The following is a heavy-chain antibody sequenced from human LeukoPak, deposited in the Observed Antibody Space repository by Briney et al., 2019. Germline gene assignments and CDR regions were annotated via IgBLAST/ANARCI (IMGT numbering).Heavy chain of an antibody. Sequence: SGTLSLTCTVSGGSINSLDLWSWVRQPPGKGLAWIGEMYLSGTTHSNPSVKSRVTISIDKSKNQFFLNLSSVTAADTAVYYCAGLVGRYSSGLYYYYFDYWGQGTLVTVSS. CDR1: GGSINSLDL. V-gene: IGHV4-4*02. CDR3: AGLVGRYSSGLYYYYFDY. CDR2: MYLSGTT. D-gene: IGHD3-22*01. J-gene: IGHJ4*02.